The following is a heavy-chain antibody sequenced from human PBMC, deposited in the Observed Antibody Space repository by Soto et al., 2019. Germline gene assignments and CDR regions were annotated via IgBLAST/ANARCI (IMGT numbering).Heavy chain of an antibody. CDR3: ARDPYSSSPGDYYGMDV. Sequence: QVQLVRPGAEVKKPGASVKVSCKASGYTFTGYYMPWVRQAPGQGLEWLGWINPNSGGTNYAQKFQGWVTMTRDTSISTAYMELSRLRSDDTAVYYCARDPYSSSPGDYYGMDVWGQGTTVTVSS. V-gene: IGHV1-2*04. D-gene: IGHD6-6*01. CDR1: GYTFTGYY. J-gene: IGHJ6*02. CDR2: INPNSGGT.